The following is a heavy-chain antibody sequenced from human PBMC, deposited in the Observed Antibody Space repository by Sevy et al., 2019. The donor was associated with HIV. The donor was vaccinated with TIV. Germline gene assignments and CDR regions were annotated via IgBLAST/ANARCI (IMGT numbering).Heavy chain of an antibody. CDR1: GFTFSSYG. J-gene: IGHJ6*03. CDR2: IWYDGSNK. CDR3: AKGGNGGLGELSTPLLDYYYYMDV. Sequence: QLGGPLRLSCAASGFTFSSYGMHWVRQAPGKGLEWVAVIWYDGSNKYYADSVKGRFTISRDNSKNTLYLQMNSLRAEDTAVYYCAKGGNGGLGELSTPLLDYYYYMDVWGKGTTVTVSS. D-gene: IGHD3-16*02. V-gene: IGHV3-33*06.